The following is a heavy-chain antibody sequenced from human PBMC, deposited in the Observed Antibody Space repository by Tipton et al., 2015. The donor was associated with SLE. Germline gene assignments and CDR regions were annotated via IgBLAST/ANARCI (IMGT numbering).Heavy chain of an antibody. CDR1: GGSISSSSYY. V-gene: IGHV4-39*07. J-gene: IGHJ4*02. CDR2: ISHSGTT. CDR3: ATSYKVAITRTLDS. Sequence: TLSLTCIVSGGSISSSSYYWGLIRQPPGKGLEWIGEISHSGTTEYAPSLKSRVTISVGTSKKQVSLELTSVTAADTAIYYCATSYKVAITRTLDSWGQGSLVTVSS. D-gene: IGHD2-15*01.